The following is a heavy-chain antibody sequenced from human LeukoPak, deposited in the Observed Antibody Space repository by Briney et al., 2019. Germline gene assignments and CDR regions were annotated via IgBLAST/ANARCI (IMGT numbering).Heavy chain of an antibody. CDR3: ARSYYDILTGYYAHTFDY. V-gene: IGHV1-69*06. Sequence: GASVKVSCKASGGTSSSYAIGWVRQAPGQGLEWMGGIIPIFGTANYAQKFQGRVTITADKSTSTAYMELSSLRSEDTAVYYCARSYYDILTGYYAHTFDYWGQGTLVTVSS. CDR2: IIPIFGTA. J-gene: IGHJ4*02. D-gene: IGHD3-9*01. CDR1: GGTSSSYA.